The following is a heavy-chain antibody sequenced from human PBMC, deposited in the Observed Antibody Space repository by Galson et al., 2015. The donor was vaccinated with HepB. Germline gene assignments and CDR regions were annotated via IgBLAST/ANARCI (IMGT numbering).Heavy chain of an antibody. J-gene: IGHJ4*02. CDR3: AKEGGDSSGWSTDY. V-gene: IGHV3-30*18. D-gene: IGHD6-19*01. CDR1: GFTFSSYG. Sequence: SLRLSCAASGFTFSSYGMHWVRQAPGKGLEWVAVISYDGSNKYYADSVKGRFTISRDNSKNTLYLQMNSLRAEDTAVYYCAKEGGDSSGWSTDYWGQGTLVTVSS. CDR2: ISYDGSNK.